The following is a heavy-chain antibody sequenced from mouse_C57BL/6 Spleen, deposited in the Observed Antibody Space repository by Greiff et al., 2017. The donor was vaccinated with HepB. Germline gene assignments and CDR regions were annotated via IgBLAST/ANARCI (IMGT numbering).Heavy chain of an antibody. CDR1: GYAFSSSW. Sequence: VQLQQSGPELVKPGASVKISCKASGYAFSSSWMNWVKQRPGKGLEWIGRIYPGDGDTNYNGKFKGKATLTADKSSSTAYMQLSSLTSEDSAVYFCARSTTVVEYYCDYWGQGTTLTVSS. CDR2: IYPGDGDT. D-gene: IGHD1-1*01. V-gene: IGHV1-82*01. J-gene: IGHJ2*01. CDR3: ARSTTVVEYYCDY.